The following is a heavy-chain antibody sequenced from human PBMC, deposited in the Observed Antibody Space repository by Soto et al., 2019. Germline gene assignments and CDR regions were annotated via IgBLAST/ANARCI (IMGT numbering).Heavy chain of an antibody. V-gene: IGHV4-59*01. CDR2: VFYNEII. D-gene: IGHD6-6*01. CDR1: GVSISSYY. Sequence: PSETLSLPCAVSGVSISSYYWSWIRQPPGKGLEWIGYVFYNEIINYSPSPKGRVTMSMEMSTNHFSLEFRSVTAADTAVYFCARVGAGGSSSTHHVYWGPGALVTVSS. J-gene: IGHJ4*02. CDR3: ARVGAGGSSSTHHVY.